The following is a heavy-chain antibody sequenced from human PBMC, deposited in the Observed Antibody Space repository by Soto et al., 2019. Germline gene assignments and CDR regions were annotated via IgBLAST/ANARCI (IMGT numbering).Heavy chain of an antibody. Sequence: EVQLVESGGGLVQPGGSLRLSCAASGFTFSSYWMSWVRQAPGKGLEWVANIKQDGSEKYYVDSVKGRFTISRDNAKNSLYLQMNSLRAEDTAVYYCARDINTVTYWYFDLWGRGTLVTVSS. J-gene: IGHJ2*01. CDR3: ARDINTVTYWYFDL. V-gene: IGHV3-7*01. CDR1: GFTFSSYW. D-gene: IGHD4-17*01. CDR2: IKQDGSEK.